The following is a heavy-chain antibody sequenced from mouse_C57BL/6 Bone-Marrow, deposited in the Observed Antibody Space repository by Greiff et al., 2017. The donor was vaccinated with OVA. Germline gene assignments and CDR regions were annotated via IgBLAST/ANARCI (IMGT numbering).Heavy chain of an antibody. Sequence: VKLMESGPGLVAPSQSLSITCTVSGFSLTSYAISWVRQPPGKGLEWLGVIWTGGGTNYNSALKSRLSISKDNSKSQVFLKMNSLQTDDTARYYCARKRRIYYDYDGWYFDVWGTGTTVTVSS. J-gene: IGHJ1*03. D-gene: IGHD2-4*01. CDR3: ARKRRIYYDYDGWYFDV. V-gene: IGHV2-9-1*01. CDR1: GFSLTSYA. CDR2: IWTGGGT.